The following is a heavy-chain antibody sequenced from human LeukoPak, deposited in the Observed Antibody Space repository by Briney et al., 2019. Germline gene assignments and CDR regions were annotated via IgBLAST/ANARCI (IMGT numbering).Heavy chain of an antibody. CDR1: GYRFISYW. CDR3: ARAYYVDSSGYFPFDN. CDR2: IYPGDSDT. D-gene: IGHD3-22*01. V-gene: IGHV5-51*01. Sequence: GESLKISCKASGYRFISYWIGWVRQMPGKGLEWMGIIYPGDSDTRYSPSFQGQVTISVDKSFSTAYLQLSSLKASDTAMYYCARAYYVDSSGYFPFDNWGQGTLVTVSS. J-gene: IGHJ4*02.